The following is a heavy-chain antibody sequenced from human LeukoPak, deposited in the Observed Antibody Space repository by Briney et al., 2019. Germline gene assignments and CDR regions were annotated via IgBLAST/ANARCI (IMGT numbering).Heavy chain of an antibody. D-gene: IGHD2-2*01. CDR3: AILVVPAAWTNYYYYYGMDV. V-gene: IGHV5-10-1*01. Sequence: GESLRISCKGSGYSFTSYWISWVRQMPGKGLEWMGRIDPSDSYTNYSPSFQGHVTISADKSISTAYLQWSSLKASDTAMYYCAILVVPAAWTNYYYYYGMDVWGKGTTVTVPS. CDR1: GYSFTSYW. CDR2: IDPSDSYT. J-gene: IGHJ6*04.